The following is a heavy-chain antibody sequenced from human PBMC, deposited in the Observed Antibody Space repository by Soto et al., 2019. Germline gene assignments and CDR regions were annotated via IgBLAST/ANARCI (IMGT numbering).Heavy chain of an antibody. CDR1: GYSFTRYG. CDR2: INAYNGNT. Sequence: QVQLVQSGAEVKNPGASVKVSCKASGYSFTRYGIGWARQAPGQGLEWMGWINAYNGNTNYAQNLQGRLTLTTDASTTTAYMELRSLRSNVTDIYYCAMVDVYVTPSPQDVWGQGTTVTVSS. V-gene: IGHV1-18*01. CDR3: AMVDVYVTPSPQDV. D-gene: IGHD3-16*01. J-gene: IGHJ6*02.